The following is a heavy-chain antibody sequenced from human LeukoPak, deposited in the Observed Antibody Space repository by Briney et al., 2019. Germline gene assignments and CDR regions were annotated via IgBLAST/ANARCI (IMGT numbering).Heavy chain of an antibody. D-gene: IGHD6-13*01. J-gene: IGHJ6*02. V-gene: IGHV3-21*01. CDR2: ISSSSSYI. CDR3: ARDLFLGIAAAGGGSSGMDV. Sequence: GGSLRLSCAASGFTFSSYSMNWVRQAPGKGLEWVSSISSSSSYIYYADSVKGRFTISRDNAKNSLYLQMNSLRAEDTAVYYCARDLFLGIAAAGGGSSGMDVWGQGTTVTVSS. CDR1: GFTFSSYS.